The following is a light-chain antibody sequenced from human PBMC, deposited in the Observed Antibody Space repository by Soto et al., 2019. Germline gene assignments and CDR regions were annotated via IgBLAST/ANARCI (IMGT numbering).Light chain of an antibody. V-gene: IGKV1-9*01. CDR2: AAS. CDR3: QQLRMYPST. CDR1: QDIAFY. Sequence: DIQMTQSPSSLSAAVVDRVTITCRASQDIAFYLDWYQQKPGEAPKLLIYAASTLYGGVPSRFSGSGSGTDFALTITSLQAEDFATYYCQQLRMYPSTFGGGTKVDI. J-gene: IGKJ4*01.